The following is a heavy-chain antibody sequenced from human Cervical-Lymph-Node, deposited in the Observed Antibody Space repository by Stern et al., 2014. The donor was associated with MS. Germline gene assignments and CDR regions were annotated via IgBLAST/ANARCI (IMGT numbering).Heavy chain of an antibody. CDR3: ARDRGGWFPNPLDY. CDR2: LNPKDGAT. J-gene: IGHJ4*02. CDR1: GYTFTGYY. V-gene: IGHV1-2*06. D-gene: IGHD6-19*01. Sequence: QVQLVQSGAEVKKPGASVKVSCETSGYTFTGYYLHWVRQASGSGLEWMGRLNPKDGATDFSLEFKDRVTMTRDTSTNTVPMDLNSLISNDTAVYYCARDRGGWFPNPLDYWGQGTLVTGSA.